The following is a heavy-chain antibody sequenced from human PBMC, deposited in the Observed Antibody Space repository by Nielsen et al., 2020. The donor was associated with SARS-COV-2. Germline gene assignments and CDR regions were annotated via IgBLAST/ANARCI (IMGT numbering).Heavy chain of an antibody. CDR2: IDWNGGGT. Sequence: GESLKISCAASGFTFGDYDMNWVRQVPGKGLEWVSSIDWNGGGTDYAGSMKGRFTISRDNAKNSLYLQMDDLRPEDTALYYCARDGYSGSYLGYWGQGTLVTVSS. CDR1: GFTFGDYD. V-gene: IGHV3-20*04. D-gene: IGHD1-26*01. J-gene: IGHJ4*02. CDR3: ARDGYSGSYLGY.